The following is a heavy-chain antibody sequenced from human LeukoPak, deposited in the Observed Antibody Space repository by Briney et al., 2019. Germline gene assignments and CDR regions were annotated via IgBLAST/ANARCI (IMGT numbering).Heavy chain of an antibody. D-gene: IGHD3-16*01. CDR1: GFTFSSYW. Sequence: GGSLRLSCAASGFTFSSYWMHWVRQAAGKGLVWVSRIYGDGSSTTYADCVKGRFTIYRDNAKNTLYLQMNSLRAEDTAVYYCARTWGGFDIWGQGTMVTVSS. CDR3: ARTWGGFDI. CDR2: IYGDGSST. V-gene: IGHV3-74*01. J-gene: IGHJ3*02.